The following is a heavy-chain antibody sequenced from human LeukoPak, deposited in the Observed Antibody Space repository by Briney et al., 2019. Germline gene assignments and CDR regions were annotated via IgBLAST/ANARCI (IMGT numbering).Heavy chain of an antibody. J-gene: IGHJ5*02. V-gene: IGHV1-18*01. D-gene: IGHD3-9*01. CDR3: ARDGFDWLLQSNWFDP. CDR1: GYTFTSYA. CDR2: ISAYNGNT. Sequence: ASVKVSCKASGYTFTSYAMNWVRQAPGQGLEWMGWISAYNGNTNYSQKLQGRVTMTTDTSTSTAYMELRSLRSDDTAVYYCARDGFDWLLQSNWFDPWGQGTLVTVSS.